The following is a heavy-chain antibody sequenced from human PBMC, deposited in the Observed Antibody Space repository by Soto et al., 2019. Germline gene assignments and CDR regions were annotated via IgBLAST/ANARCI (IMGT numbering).Heavy chain of an antibody. J-gene: IGHJ5*01. D-gene: IGHD1-1*01. CDR2: ISYSATT. CDR1: GGSISSSPYN. Sequence: PSETLSLTCTVCGGSISSSPYNWGWIRQPPKKGLEWIGTISYSATTYYNTSLKSRVTMSVDTSKNQFSLKLSSVTAADTAVYYCARHPTGFPNWFDSWGQGTPVTVSS. V-gene: IGHV4-39*01. CDR3: ARHPTGFPNWFDS.